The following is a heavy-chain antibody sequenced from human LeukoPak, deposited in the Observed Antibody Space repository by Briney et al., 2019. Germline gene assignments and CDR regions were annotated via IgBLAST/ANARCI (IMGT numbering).Heavy chain of an antibody. CDR2: TYFTGST. Sequence: SETLSLTCNVSRGSISSGGHYWSWIRQRPGKGLEWMGYTYFTGSTYYNPSLQSRLIISADTSMTQFSLRLRSVAAADTAVYYCARVSFTYGPLDSWGPGILVTVSS. V-gene: IGHV4-31*03. CDR3: ARVSFTYGPLDS. D-gene: IGHD4-17*01. J-gene: IGHJ4*02. CDR1: RGSISSGGHY.